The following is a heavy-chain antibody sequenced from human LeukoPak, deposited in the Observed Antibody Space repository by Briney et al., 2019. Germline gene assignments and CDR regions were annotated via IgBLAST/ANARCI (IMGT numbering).Heavy chain of an antibody. CDR2: IIPIFGTA. CDR3: ARASTYYYDSSTPDYYGMDV. Sequence: SVKVSCKASGGTFSSYAISWVRQAPGQGLEWMGGIIPIFGTANYAQKFQGRVTVTADESTSTAYTELSSLRSEDTAVYYCARASTYYYDSSTPDYYGMDVWGQGTTVTVSS. J-gene: IGHJ6*02. CDR1: GGTFSSYA. V-gene: IGHV1-69*13. D-gene: IGHD3-22*01.